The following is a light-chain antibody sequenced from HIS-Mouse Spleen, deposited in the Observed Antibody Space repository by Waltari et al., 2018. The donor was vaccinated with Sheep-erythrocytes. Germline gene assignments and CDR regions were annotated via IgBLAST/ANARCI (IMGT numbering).Light chain of an antibody. CDR3: QQSYSTPQFT. CDR2: AAS. CDR1: QSISSY. Sequence: DIQMTQSPSSLSASVGDRVTITCRASQSISSYLNWYQQKPGKAPKLLIYAASSLQSGVPSRVSGSGSGTDFQITISSLQPEDFATYYCQQSYSTPQFTFGPGTKVDIK. J-gene: IGKJ3*01. V-gene: IGKV1-39*01.